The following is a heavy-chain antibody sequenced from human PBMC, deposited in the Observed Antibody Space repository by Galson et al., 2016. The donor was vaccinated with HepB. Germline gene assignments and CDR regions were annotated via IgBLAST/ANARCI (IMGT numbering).Heavy chain of an antibody. CDR2: ISFSGTNI. CDR3: ATAPSGWYDY. CDR1: GFTFSSFT. V-gene: IGHV3-48*01. Sequence: SLRLSCAVSGFTFSSFTMNWVRQAPGKGLEWLSSISFSGTNIHYAASVKGRFTISRDNAKNSLFLQMNSLRAEETAVYYCATAPSGWYDYWGQGTLVTVSS. D-gene: IGHD6-19*01. J-gene: IGHJ4*02.